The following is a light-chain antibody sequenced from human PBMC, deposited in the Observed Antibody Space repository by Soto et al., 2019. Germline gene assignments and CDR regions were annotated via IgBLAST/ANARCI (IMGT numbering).Light chain of an antibody. CDR2: EVS. V-gene: IGLV2-8*01. Sequence: QSALTQPPSASGSPGQSVTISCTGTSSDVGGYNYVSWYQQHPGKAPKLMIYEVSKRPSGVPDRFSGSKSGNTASLTVSGLQAEYEDDYYCSSYAGSNNLVFGGGTKVTVL. CDR3: SSYAGSNNLV. CDR1: SSDVGGYNY. J-gene: IGLJ2*01.